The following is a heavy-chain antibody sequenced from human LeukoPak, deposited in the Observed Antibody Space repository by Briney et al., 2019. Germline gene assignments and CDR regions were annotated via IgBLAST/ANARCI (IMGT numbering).Heavy chain of an antibody. D-gene: IGHD3-9*01. J-gene: IGHJ4*02. Sequence: PGGTLRLSCAASGSTFSSYARSWVRQPPGKGLEWLSASCGSGGRTYYAASVNGRSTISRVNYKNTLYLKTNSLRAEDTAVYYCAKKDDILTGFFDYSGQGTLVTVSS. CDR2: SCGSGGRT. CDR1: GSTFSSYA. V-gene: IGHV3-23*01. CDR3: AKKDDILTGFFDY.